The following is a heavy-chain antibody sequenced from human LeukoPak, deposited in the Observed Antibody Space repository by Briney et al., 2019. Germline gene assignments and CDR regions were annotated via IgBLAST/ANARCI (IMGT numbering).Heavy chain of an antibody. D-gene: IGHD6-6*01. CDR2: IYYSGST. CDR1: GGSISSYY. CDR3: ARESGGYSSSLGI. V-gene: IGHV4-59*01. J-gene: IGHJ3*02. Sequence: SETLSLTCTVSGGSISSYYWSWLRQPPGKGLEWIGYIYYSGSTNYNPSLKSRVTISVDTSKNQFSLKLSSVTAADTAVYYCARESGGYSSSLGIWGQGTMVTVSS.